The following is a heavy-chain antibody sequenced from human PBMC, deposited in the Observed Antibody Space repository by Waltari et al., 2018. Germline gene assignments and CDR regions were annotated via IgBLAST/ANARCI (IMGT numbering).Heavy chain of an antibody. CDR3: ARQDYYYVKGYFDL. V-gene: IGHV4-39*01. Sequence: QLQLQESGPGLVKPSETLSLTCVVSGGSIISAAYYWGWVRQPPGKGLEFLGSMYYSGSTSYNPSLKMRVTISVDPSQNQFSLRLSSVTAADTAVYYCARQDYYYVKGYFDLWGRGTLVTVSS. D-gene: IGHD3-22*01. J-gene: IGHJ2*01. CDR1: GGSIISAAYY. CDR2: MYYSGST.